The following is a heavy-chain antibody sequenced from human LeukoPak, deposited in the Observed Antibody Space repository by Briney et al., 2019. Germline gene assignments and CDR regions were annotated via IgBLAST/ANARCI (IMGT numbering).Heavy chain of an antibody. CDR2: INHSGST. V-gene: IGHV4-34*01. J-gene: IGHJ6*02. CDR1: GGSFSGYY. D-gene: IGHD4-23*01. Sequence: KPSETLSLTCAVYGGSFSGYYWSWIRQPPGKGLEWIGEINHSGSTNYNPSLKSRVTISVDTSKNQFSLKLSSVTAADTAVYYCARGGNTHGMDVWGQGTTVTVSS. CDR3: ARGGNTHGMDV.